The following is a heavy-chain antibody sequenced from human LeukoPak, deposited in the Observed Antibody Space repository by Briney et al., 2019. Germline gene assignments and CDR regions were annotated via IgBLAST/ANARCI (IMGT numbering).Heavy chain of an antibody. D-gene: IGHD3-9*01. CDR1: GGSISSSSYY. J-gene: IGHJ4*02. V-gene: IGHV4-39*01. CDR3: ARHPPHYDILTGYYKGG. Sequence: PSETLSLTCTVSGGSISSSSYYWGWIRQPPGKGLEWIGSIYYSGSTYYNPSLKSRVTISVDTSKNQFSLKLSSVTAADTAVHYCARHPPHYDILTGYYKGGWGQGTLVTVSS. CDR2: IYYSGST.